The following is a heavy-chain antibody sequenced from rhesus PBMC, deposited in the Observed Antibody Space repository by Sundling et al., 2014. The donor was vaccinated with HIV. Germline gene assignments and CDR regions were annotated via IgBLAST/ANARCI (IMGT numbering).Heavy chain of an antibody. Sequence: EVQLVDSGGGVVQPGGSLRLSCAASGFPFTDYAMHWVRQAPGKGLEWVSGISWSGDSTGYADSVKGRFTISRDNAKNSLYLQMNRLRAEDTALYYCASVGVVLTAAYYFDYWGQGVLVTVSS. J-gene: IGHJ4*01. D-gene: IGHD2-15*01. CDR3: ASVGVVLTAAYYFDY. CDR2: ISWSGDST. CDR1: GFPFTDYA. V-gene: IGHV3-201*01.